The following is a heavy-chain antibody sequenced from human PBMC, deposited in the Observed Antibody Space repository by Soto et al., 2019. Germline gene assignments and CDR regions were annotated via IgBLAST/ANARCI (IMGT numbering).Heavy chain of an antibody. CDR2: ISFDGGGK. CDR3: ARDTVTSLTPYQGFYYYGMDV. V-gene: IGHV3-30*09. D-gene: IGHD2-2*01. J-gene: IGHJ6*02. CDR1: GFPFSSYT. Sequence: PGGSLRLSCTASGFPFSSYTMHWLRRAPGKGLGWVGIISFDGGGKYYADWLKGRVVISRDNSKASLYLQMDPLRPDDTAIHYCARDTVTSLTPYQGFYYYGMDVWGQGTTVTVSS.